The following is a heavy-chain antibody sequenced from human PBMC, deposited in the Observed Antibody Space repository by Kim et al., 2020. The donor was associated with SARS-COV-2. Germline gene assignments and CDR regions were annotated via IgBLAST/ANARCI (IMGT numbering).Heavy chain of an antibody. CDR2: IWYDGSNK. D-gene: IGHD3-9*01. J-gene: IGHJ6*02. CDR3: ARDFARYFDWTYYYYGMDV. V-gene: IGHV3-33*08. CDR1: GFTFSSYG. Sequence: GGSLRLSCAASGFTFSSYGMHWVRQAPGKGLEWVAVIWYDGSNKYYADSVKGRFTISRDNSKNTLYLQMNSLRAEDTAVYYCARDFARYFDWTYYYYGMDVWGQGTTVTVSS.